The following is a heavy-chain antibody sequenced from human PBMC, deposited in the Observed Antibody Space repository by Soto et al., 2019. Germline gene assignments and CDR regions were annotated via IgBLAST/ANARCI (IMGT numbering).Heavy chain of an antibody. CDR3: ARAVPNYQGPDAFDI. CDR1: GGSISSGDYY. D-gene: IGHD1-7*01. J-gene: IGHJ3*02. V-gene: IGHV4-30-4*01. CDR2: IYYSGST. Sequence: SETLSLTCTVSGGSISSGDYYWSWIRQPPGKGLEWIGYIYYSGSTYYNPSLKSRVTISVDTSKNQFSLKLSSVTAADTAVYYCARAVPNYQGPDAFDIWGQGTMVTVS.